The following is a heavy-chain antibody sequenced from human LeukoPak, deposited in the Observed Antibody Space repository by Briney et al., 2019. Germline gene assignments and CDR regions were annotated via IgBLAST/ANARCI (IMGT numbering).Heavy chain of an antibody. Sequence: SETLSLTWTVSGGSISSGSYYWTWIRQPAGKGLEWIGHLYTSGTTSYNPSLQSRVTISADTSKHQFSLRLTSVTAADTAVYYCARAGGSVGWYGTIDYWGQGTLVTVSS. D-gene: IGHD6-19*01. CDR3: ARAGGSVGWYGTIDY. J-gene: IGHJ4*02. V-gene: IGHV4-61*09. CDR2: LYTSGTT. CDR1: GGSISSGSYY.